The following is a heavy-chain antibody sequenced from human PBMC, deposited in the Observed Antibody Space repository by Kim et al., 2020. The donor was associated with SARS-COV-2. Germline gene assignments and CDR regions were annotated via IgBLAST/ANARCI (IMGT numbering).Heavy chain of an antibody. Sequence: GGSLRLSCAASGFTFSSYWMHWVRQAPGKGLVWVSRINSDGSSTSYADSVKGRFTISRDNAKNTLYLQMNSLRAEDTAVYYCARDPSYCSGGSCYRILYGMDVWGQGPTVTVSS. D-gene: IGHD2-15*01. J-gene: IGHJ6*02. CDR2: INSDGSST. V-gene: IGHV3-74*01. CDR3: ARDPSYCSGGSCYRILYGMDV. CDR1: GFTFSSYW.